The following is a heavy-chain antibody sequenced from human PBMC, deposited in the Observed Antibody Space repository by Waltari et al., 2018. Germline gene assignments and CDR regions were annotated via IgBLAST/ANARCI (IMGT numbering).Heavy chain of an antibody. CDR3: ARVKEYCSGGSCYDWFDP. CDR2: MNPNSGNT. J-gene: IGHJ5*02. CDR1: GYTFTSYD. Sequence: QVQLVQSGAEVKKPGASVKVSCKASGYTFTSYDINWVRQATGPGLEWMGWMNPNSGNTGYAQKFQGRVTMTRNTSISTAYMELSSLRSEDTAVYYCARVKEYCSGGSCYDWFDPWGQGTLVTVSS. D-gene: IGHD2-15*01. V-gene: IGHV1-8*01.